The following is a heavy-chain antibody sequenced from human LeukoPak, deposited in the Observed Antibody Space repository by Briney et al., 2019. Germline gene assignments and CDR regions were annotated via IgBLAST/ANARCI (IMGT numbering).Heavy chain of an antibody. CDR1: GFTFSSYG. D-gene: IGHD2-2*01. V-gene: IGHV3-30*02. J-gene: IGHJ4*02. Sequence: PGGSLRLSCAASGFTFSSYGMHWVRQAPGKGLEGVAFIRYDGSNKYYADSVKGRFTISRDNSKNTLYLQMNSLRAEDTAVYYCAKDPAGVVPAARGRGDYWGQGTLVTVSS. CDR3: AKDPAGVVPAARGRGDY. CDR2: IRYDGSNK.